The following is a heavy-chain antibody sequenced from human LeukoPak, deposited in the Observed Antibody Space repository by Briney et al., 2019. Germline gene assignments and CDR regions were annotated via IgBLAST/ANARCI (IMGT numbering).Heavy chain of an antibody. CDR3: ARDDYYDTSGYSQDD. CDR2: ISSSSDSI. CDR1: GFTFSDSN. D-gene: IGHD3-22*01. V-gene: IGHV3-48*01. Sequence: GGSLRLSCAASGFTFSDSNMNWVRQAPGKGLEWVSYISSSSDSIYYADSVKGRFTISGDNAKNSLYLQMNSLRAEDTAVYFCARDDYYDTSGYSQDDWGQGTLVIVSS. J-gene: IGHJ4*02.